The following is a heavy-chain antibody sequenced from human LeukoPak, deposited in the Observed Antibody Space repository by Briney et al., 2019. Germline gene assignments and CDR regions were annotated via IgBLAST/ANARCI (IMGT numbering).Heavy chain of an antibody. CDR2: ISGSGDKT. Sequence: GGSLRLSCAASGFSLSTYALSWVRQAPGGGLEWVAAISGSGDKTYHADSVKGRFTISKDNSENRLSLQMDSLRAEDTAVYFCAKDTTAWWYHRAYMNVWGKGSTVTVSS. V-gene: IGHV3-23*01. CDR1: GFSLSTYA. CDR3: AKDTTAWWYHRAYMNV. J-gene: IGHJ6*03. D-gene: IGHD2-15*01.